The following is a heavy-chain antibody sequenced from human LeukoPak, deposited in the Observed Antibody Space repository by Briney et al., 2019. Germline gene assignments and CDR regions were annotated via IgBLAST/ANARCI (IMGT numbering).Heavy chain of an antibody. CDR2: FNPSGGST. J-gene: IGHJ4*02. CDR3: ARALAPAAGRGAGMMGD. D-gene: IGHD6-13*01. V-gene: IGHV1-46*01. CDR1: GYTFTSYY. Sequence: ASVKVSCKASGYTFTSYYMHWVRQAPGQGLEWMGIFNPSGGSTPYAQKFQGRVTMTRDMSTSTVYLELSSLTSEDTAVYYCARALAPAAGRGAGMMGDWGQGTLVTVSS.